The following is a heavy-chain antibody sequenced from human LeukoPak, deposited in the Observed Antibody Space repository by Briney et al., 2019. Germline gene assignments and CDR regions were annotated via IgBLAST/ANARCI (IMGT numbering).Heavy chain of an antibody. D-gene: IGHD5-18*01. J-gene: IGHJ4*02. Sequence: TGGSLRLSCAASGFTFSRHGIHWVRQAPGKGLEWVAVTSYDGSNEYYADSVKGRFTISRDTSKNTLYLQMNSLRVEDTAVYYCAKQGRRGYSYARSYYFDYWGQGTLVTVSS. CDR1: GFTFSRHG. V-gene: IGHV3-30*18. CDR2: TSYDGSNE. CDR3: AKQGRRGYSYARSYYFDY.